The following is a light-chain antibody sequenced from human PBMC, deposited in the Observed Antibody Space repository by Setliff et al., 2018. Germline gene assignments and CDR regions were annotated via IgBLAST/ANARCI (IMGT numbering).Light chain of an antibody. Sequence: QSALTQPRSVSGSPGQSVTISCTGTSSDVGGYHYGGDYYVSWYQQYPGKAPKLIIYNVNQRPSGVPDRFSGSRSGVTASLTISGLQAEDESGYYCCSYAGNSYVFGTGTKVTVL. CDR2: NVN. J-gene: IGLJ1*01. CDR3: CSYAGNSYV. CDR1: SSDVGGYHY. V-gene: IGLV2-11*01.